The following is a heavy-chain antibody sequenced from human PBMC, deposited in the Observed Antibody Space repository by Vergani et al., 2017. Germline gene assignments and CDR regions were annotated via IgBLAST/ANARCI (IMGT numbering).Heavy chain of an antibody. CDR1: GGTFSSYA. Sequence: QVQLVQSGAEVKKPGSSVKVSCKASGGTFSSYAISWVRQAPGQGLEWMGRIIPIFGTANYAQKFQGRVTITADESTSTAYMELSSLRSGDTAVYYCAIAPDYDGSGSPVPHYYGMDVWGQGTTVTVSS. D-gene: IGHD3-10*01. CDR3: AIAPDYDGSGSPVPHYYGMDV. V-gene: IGHV1-69*13. J-gene: IGHJ6*02. CDR2: IIPIFGTA.